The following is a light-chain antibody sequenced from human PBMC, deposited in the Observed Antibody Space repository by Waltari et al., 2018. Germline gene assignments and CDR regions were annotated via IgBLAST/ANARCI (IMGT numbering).Light chain of an antibody. CDR1: QRIKNN. J-gene: IGKJ4*01. CDR2: DAS. V-gene: IGKV3-15*01. Sequence: ETVMTQSPATLSVYPGERATLSCRASQRIKNNLAWYQQKGGQAPRLLLVDASTRATGISARFSGSGYGTEFTLTISRLQAEDVAVYYCQQYYNTPLTFGGGTKVEIK. CDR3: QQYYNTPLT.